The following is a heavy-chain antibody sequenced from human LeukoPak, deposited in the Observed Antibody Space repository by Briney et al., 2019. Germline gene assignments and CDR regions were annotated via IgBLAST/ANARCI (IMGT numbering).Heavy chain of an antibody. D-gene: IGHD5-12*01. CDR3: ARGGGYSGYDVYYFDY. V-gene: IGHV3-72*01. J-gene: IGHJ4*02. CDR1: GFTFSDHD. CDR2: TRNKANSYTT. Sequence: PGGSLRLSCAASGFTFSDHDMDWVRQAPGKGLEWVGRTRNKANSYTTEYAAAVKGRFTISRDDSKNSLYLQMNILKTEDTAVYYCARGGGYSGYDVYYFDYWGQGTLATVSS.